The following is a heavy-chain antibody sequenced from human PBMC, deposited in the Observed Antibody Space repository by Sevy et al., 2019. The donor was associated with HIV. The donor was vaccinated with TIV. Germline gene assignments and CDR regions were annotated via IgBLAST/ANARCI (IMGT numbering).Heavy chain of an antibody. V-gene: IGHV4-59*01. CDR3: ARAVYYYDDMDV. CDR2: IYYSGST. D-gene: IGHD3-10*01. Sequence: SETLSLTCTVSGASISSYYWSWIRQPPGKGLEWIGFIYYSGSTNYNPSLKSRVTISVDTSKNQFSLNLTSVTAADTAVYYCARAVYYYDDMDVWGQGTTVTVSS. CDR1: GASISSYY. J-gene: IGHJ6*02.